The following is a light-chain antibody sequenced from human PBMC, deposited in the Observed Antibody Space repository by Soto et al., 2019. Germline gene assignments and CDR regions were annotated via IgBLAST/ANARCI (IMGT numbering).Light chain of an antibody. CDR1: INDIGAYNY. CDR3: SSYTSSITPYV. V-gene: IGLV2-14*01. J-gene: IGLJ1*01. CDR2: GVS. Sequence: QPASVSGSPGQSITISCTGTINDIGAYNYVSWYQQHPGKAPKLLIYGVSSRPSGVSNRFSGSKSGNAAYLTISGLQADDEAEYYCSSYTSSITPYVFGTGTKLTVL.